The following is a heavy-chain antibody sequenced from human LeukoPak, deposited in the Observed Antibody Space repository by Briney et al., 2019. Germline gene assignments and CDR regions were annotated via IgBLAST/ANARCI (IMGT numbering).Heavy chain of an antibody. CDR2: ISGSGGST. Sequence: GGSLRLSCAASGFTFSSYAMSWVRQAPGKGLEGVSAISGSGGSTYYADSVKGRFTISRDNSKNTLYLQMNSLRAEDTAVYYCARWGGNNYYFDYWGQGTLVTVSS. J-gene: IGHJ4*02. CDR3: ARWGGNNYYFDY. CDR1: GFTFSSYA. D-gene: IGHD4-23*01. V-gene: IGHV3-23*01.